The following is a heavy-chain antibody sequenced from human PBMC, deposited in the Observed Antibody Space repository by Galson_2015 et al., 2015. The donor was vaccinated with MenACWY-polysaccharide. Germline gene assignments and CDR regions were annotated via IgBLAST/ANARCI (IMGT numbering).Heavy chain of an antibody. D-gene: IGHD3-16*01. V-gene: IGHV3-74*01. Sequence: SLRLSCAASGFTFRSSWMHWVRQAPGKGLVWISRIKSDGSSTTYADSVNGRFTISRDNAKNTLYLQMNSLRAEDTAVYFCARDRRGTYDIPDNWFDPWGQGTLVTVSS. CDR3: ARDRRGTYDIPDNWFDP. J-gene: IGHJ5*02. CDR1: GFTFRSSW. CDR2: IKSDGSST.